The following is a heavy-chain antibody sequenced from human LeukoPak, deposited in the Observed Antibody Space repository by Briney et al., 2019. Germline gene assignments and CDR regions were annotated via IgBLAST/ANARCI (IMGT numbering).Heavy chain of an antibody. CDR3: ARVAMSGIGSDDF. CDR1: GGTFSSYA. D-gene: IGHD1-26*01. CDR2: IIPIFGTA. V-gene: IGHV1-69*13. Sequence: GASVKVSCKASGGTFSSYAISWVRQAPGQGLEWMGGIIPIFGTANYAQKFQGRVAITADESTSTAYMELSSLRSEDTAVYYCARVAMSGIGSDDFWGQGTLVTASS. J-gene: IGHJ4*02.